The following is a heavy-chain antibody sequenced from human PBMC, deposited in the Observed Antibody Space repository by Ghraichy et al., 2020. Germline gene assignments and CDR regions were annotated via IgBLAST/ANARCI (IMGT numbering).Heavy chain of an antibody. D-gene: IGHD2-15*01. J-gene: IGHJ6*02. Sequence: GGSLRLSCAASGFTFSSYALHWVRQAPGKGLEWVVLISHDGRSKYYADSVKGRFTISRDNSKNTLYLQMNSLRAEDTAVYYCARRYCRGGDCFSFYYDHYDMDVWGRGTTVSVSS. CDR2: ISHDGRSK. V-gene: IGHV3-30*04. CDR3: ARRYCRGGDCFSFYYDHYDMDV. CDR1: GFTFSSYA.